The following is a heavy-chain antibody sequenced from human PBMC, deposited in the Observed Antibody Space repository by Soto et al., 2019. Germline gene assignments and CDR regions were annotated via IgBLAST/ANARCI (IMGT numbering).Heavy chain of an antibody. V-gene: IGHV3-21*05. Sequence: GGSLRLSCSASGFSISNFGMFWVRQAPGRGLEWISFISRSHSDIYYADSVKGRFTISRDNTKNSMFLQMNSLRDEDRAVYYCGRKGPNGYIPYYIEPWGQGVPVTVSS. CDR2: ISRSHSDI. CDR1: GFSISNFG. D-gene: IGHD1-26*01. CDR3: GRKGPNGYIPYYIEP. J-gene: IGHJ5*02.